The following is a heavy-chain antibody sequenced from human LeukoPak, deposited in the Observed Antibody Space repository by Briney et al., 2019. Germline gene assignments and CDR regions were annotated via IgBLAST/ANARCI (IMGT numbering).Heavy chain of an antibody. Sequence: SGPTLVKPTQTLTLTCTFSGFSLSTSGVGVGWIRQPPGKALEWLALIYWNDDKRYSPSLKSRLTITKDTSKNQVVLTMTNMDPVDTATYYCAHRHTPYCYYDSSGYDMIGFGAFDIWGQGTMVTVSS. CDR1: GFSLSTSGVG. CDR2: IYWNDDK. J-gene: IGHJ3*02. D-gene: IGHD3-22*01. V-gene: IGHV2-5*01. CDR3: AHRHTPYCYYDSSGYDMIGFGAFDI.